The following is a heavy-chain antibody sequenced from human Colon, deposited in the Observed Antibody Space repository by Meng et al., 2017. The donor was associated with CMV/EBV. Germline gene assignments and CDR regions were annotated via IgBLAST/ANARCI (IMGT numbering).Heavy chain of an antibody. D-gene: IGHD4-17*01. Sequence: WVRQPPGKGLEWIGSIYYSGSTYYNPSLKSRVTISVDTSKNQFSLKLSSVTAADTAVYYCARRDYGGNDYWGQGTLVTVSS. V-gene: IGHV4-39*01. CDR2: IYYSGST. J-gene: IGHJ4*02. CDR3: ARRDYGGNDY.